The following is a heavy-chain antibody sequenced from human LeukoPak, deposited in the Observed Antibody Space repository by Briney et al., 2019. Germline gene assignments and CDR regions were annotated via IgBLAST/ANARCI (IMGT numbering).Heavy chain of an antibody. V-gene: IGHV3-7*01. CDR3: ARDVLLITGTFYYYYYGMDV. CDR2: IKQDGSEK. J-gene: IGHJ6*02. Sequence: PGGSLRLSCGACGFTFSSYWMSWVRQAPGKGLEWVANIKQDGSEKYYVDCVEGRFTISRDNAKNSLYLQMNSLRAEDTAVYYCARDVLLITGTFYYYYYGMDVWGQGTTVTVSS. D-gene: IGHD1-7*01. CDR1: GFTFSSYW.